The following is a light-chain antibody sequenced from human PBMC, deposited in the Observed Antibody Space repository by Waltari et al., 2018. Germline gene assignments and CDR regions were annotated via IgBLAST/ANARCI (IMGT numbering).Light chain of an antibody. CDR3: QAWDSSTVV. Sequence: SYELTQPPSVSVSPGQPASIPCSRDKLGYNYHCWYQQKPGQSPVLVIYQDSKRPSGIPERFSGSNSGNTATLTISGTQAMDEADYYCQAWDSSTVVFGGGTKLTVL. J-gene: IGLJ2*01. V-gene: IGLV3-1*01. CDR2: QDS. CDR1: KLGYNY.